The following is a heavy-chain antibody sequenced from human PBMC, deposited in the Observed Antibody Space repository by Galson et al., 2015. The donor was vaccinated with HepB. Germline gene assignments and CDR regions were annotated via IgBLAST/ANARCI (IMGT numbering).Heavy chain of an antibody. V-gene: IGHV5-10-1*01. J-gene: IGHJ3*02. CDR1: GYSFTSYW. CDR3: ARLGRHYYDSSDAFDI. Sequence: QSGAEVKKPGESLRISCKGSGYSFTSYWISWVRQMPGKGLEWIGRIDPSDSYTNYSPSFQGHVTISADKSISTAYLQWSSLKASDTAMYYCARLGRHYYDSSDAFDIWGQGTMVTVSS. CDR2: IDPSDSYT. D-gene: IGHD3-22*01.